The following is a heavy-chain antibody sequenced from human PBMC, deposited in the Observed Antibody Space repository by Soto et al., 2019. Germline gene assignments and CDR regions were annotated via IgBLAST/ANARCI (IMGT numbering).Heavy chain of an antibody. D-gene: IGHD2-21*02. Sequence: QVQLQESGPGVVKPSETLSLTCTVSGASVSSGTYHWSWVRQPPGKRLEWIGHLYDSGNTKDNPTLKSRVTKSVDTSNNQFSLKLTSVTAADTAVYYCAAYIEGFGGDGYWGQGTLVTVSS. J-gene: IGHJ4*02. V-gene: IGHV4-61*01. CDR3: AAYIEGFGGDGY. CDR2: LYDSGNT. CDR1: GASVSSGTYH.